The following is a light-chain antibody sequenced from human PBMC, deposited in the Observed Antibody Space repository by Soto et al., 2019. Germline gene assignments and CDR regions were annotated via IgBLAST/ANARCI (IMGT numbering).Light chain of an antibody. Sequence: QSALTQPASVSGSPGQSITISCTGTSSDVGGYNYVSWYQQHPGKAPKVIIYDVSNRPSGVSNRFSGSKSGNTASLTISGLQAEDEADYYCSSYTSSGSFVVFGGGTKLTVL. CDR3: SSYTSSGSFVV. CDR1: SSDVGGYNY. V-gene: IGLV2-14*01. J-gene: IGLJ2*01. CDR2: DVS.